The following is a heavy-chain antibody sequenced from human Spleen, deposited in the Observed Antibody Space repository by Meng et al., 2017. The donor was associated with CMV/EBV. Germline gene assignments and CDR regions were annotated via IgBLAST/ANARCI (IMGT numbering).Heavy chain of an antibody. V-gene: IGHV3-30*03. CDR3: ARQPYDVLTTYYYYGMDV. CDR1: GFTFSSYS. J-gene: IGHJ6*02. D-gene: IGHD3-9*01. Sequence: GESLKISCAASGFTFSSYSMNWVRQAPGKGLEWVAVISYDGSNKYYADSVKGRFTISRDNSKNTLYLQMNSLRAADTAVYYCARQPYDVLTTYYYYGMDVWGQGTTVTVSS. CDR2: ISYDGSNK.